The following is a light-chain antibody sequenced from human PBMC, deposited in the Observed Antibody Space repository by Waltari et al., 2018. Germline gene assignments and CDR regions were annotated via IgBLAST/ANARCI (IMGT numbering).Light chain of an antibody. V-gene: IGKV1-8*01. J-gene: IGKJ1*01. CDR3: QQYYTYPRT. CDR2: AAS. Sequence: IRMTQSPSSLSASTGDRVTITCRASQGISSYLAWYQQKPGQAPKLLIYAASALQSGVPSRFRGSGSGTDFTLTFSLQSDDFATYYCQQYYTYPRTFGQGTKVEI. CDR1: QGISSY.